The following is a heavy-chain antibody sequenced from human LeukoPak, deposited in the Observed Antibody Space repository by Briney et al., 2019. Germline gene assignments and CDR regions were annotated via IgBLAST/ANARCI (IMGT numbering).Heavy chain of an antibody. CDR1: GGSISSGGYY. J-gene: IGHJ4*02. D-gene: IGHD3-3*01. CDR2: IYYSGST. V-gene: IGHV4-31*03. Sequence: SETLSLTCTVSGGSISSGGYYWSWIRQHPGKGLEWIGYIYYSGSTYYNPSFKSRVTISVDTSKNQFSLKLSSVTAADTAVYYCARGSYYDFWSGYGPYYFDYWGQGTLVTVSS. CDR3: ARGSYYDFWSGYGPYYFDY.